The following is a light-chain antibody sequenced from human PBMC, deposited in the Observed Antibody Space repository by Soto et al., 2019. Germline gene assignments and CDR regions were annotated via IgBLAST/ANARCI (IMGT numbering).Light chain of an antibody. CDR2: GAS. V-gene: IGKV3-20*01. J-gene: IGKJ3*01. CDR3: HQYGSSPFT. CDR1: QTVSANY. Sequence: EVVLTQSPATLSLXXXXXATLSCRADQTVSANYLAWYQQKPGQAPRLLIYGASSRATGIPDRFSGSGSGTDFTLTISRLEPEDFAVFYCHQYGSSPFTFGPGTKVDIK.